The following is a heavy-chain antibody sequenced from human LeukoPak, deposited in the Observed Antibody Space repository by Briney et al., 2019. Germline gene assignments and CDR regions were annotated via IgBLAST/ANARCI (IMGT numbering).Heavy chain of an antibody. V-gene: IGHV1-69*05. J-gene: IGHJ3*02. Sequence: ASVKVSCKASGGTFSSYAISWVRQAPGQGLEWMGRIIPIFGTANYAQKFQGRVTITTDESTSTAYMELSSLRSEDTAVYYCARGETWGPNDAFDIWGQGTMATVSS. CDR3: ARGETWGPNDAFDI. CDR2: IIPIFGTA. CDR1: GGTFSSYA. D-gene: IGHD3-16*01.